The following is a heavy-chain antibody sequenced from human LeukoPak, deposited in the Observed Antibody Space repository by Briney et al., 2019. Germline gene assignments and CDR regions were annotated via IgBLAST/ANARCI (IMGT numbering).Heavy chain of an antibody. D-gene: IGHD1-1*01. J-gene: IGHJ4*02. CDR2: IDPSDSYT. Sequence: GESLKISCKGSGYSFTSYWISWVRQMPGKGLEWMGRIDPSDSYTNYSPSFQGHVTISADKSISTAYLQWSSLKASDTAMYYCARHTAYNRNDVRSGDYWGQGTLVTVSS. CDR1: GYSFTSYW. CDR3: ARHTAYNRNDVRSGDY. V-gene: IGHV5-10-1*01.